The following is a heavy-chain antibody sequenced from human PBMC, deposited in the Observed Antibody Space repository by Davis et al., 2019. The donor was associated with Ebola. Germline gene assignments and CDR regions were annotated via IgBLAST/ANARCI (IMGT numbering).Heavy chain of an antibody. CDR3: ARDHEHSYGRRFDP. CDR2: IFASGST. D-gene: IGHD5-18*01. Sequence: PSETLSLTCAVYDGSVSGYYWSWIRQPPGKGLEWIGRIFASGSTNYNPSLKSRVTMSVDTSKKQFSLKLSSVTAADTAVYYCARDHEHSYGRRFDPWGQGIQVTVSS. J-gene: IGHJ5*02. V-gene: IGHV4-59*10. CDR1: DGSVSGYY.